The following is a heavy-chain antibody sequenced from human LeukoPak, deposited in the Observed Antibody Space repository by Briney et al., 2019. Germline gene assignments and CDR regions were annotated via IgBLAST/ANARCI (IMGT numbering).Heavy chain of an antibody. V-gene: IGHV4-59*04. Sequence: SETLSLTCTVSGGSISSYYWSWIRKPPGKGLEWIGYIYHSGTTSYNPSLRSRVSMSMDRSKNQFSLRLSSVTAADTAVYYCATITIFGVVKIESDYWGQGTLVTVSS. CDR3: ATITIFGVVKIESDY. CDR1: GGSISSYY. J-gene: IGHJ4*02. D-gene: IGHD3-3*01. CDR2: IYHSGTT.